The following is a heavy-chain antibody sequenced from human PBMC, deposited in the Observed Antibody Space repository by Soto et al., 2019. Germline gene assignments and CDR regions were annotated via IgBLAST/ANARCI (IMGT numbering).Heavy chain of an antibody. CDR2: ISYDGSNK. J-gene: IGHJ6*02. Sequence: PGGSLRLSSAASGFTFSSYGMHWVRQAPGKGLEWVAVISYDGSNKYYADSVKGRFTISRDNSKNTLYLQMNSLRAEGTAVYYCAEDPSNLAPYDSRDYYYGMAVWGQGTTVTVSS. CDR1: GFTFSSYG. D-gene: IGHD3-22*01. V-gene: IGHV3-30*18. CDR3: AEDPSNLAPYDSRDYYYGMAV.